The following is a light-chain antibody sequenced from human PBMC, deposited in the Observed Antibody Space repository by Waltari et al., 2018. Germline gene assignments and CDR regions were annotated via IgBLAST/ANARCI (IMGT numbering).Light chain of an antibody. CDR2: EAT. CDR3: CSFAGRSTWV. Sequence: QSALTQPASVSGSPGQSLAVSCTGSSSDVGTYHLFSWYQQHPGKAPKLIIYEATKRPSGVSNRFSGSKSGNMASLTISGLQAEDEAEYYCCSFAGRSTWVFGTGTKVTVL. V-gene: IGLV2-23*01. CDR1: SSDVGTYHL. J-gene: IGLJ1*01.